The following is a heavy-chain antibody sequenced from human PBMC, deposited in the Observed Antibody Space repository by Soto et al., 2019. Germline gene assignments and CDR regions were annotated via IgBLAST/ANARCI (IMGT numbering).Heavy chain of an antibody. CDR3: ARVGPYYYYGMDV. CDR1: GYSFTSYS. V-gene: IGHV1-2*04. CDR2: INPNSGNT. J-gene: IGHJ6*02. Sequence: ASVKVSCKASGYSFTSYSMHWVRQAPGQRLEWMGWINPNSGNTKYAQKFQGWVTITTDTSTSTAYMELSRLRSDDTAVYYCARVGPYYYYGMDVWGQGTTVTVSS.